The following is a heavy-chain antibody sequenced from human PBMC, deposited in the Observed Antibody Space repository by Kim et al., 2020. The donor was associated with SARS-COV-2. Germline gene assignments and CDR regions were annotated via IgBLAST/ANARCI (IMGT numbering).Heavy chain of an antibody. CDR3: AKDPPLYSSSSLMGVVDFDY. Sequence: GGSLRLSCAASGFTFSSYAMSWVRQAPGKGLEWVSAISGSGGSTYYADSVKGRFTISRDNSKNTLYLQMNSLRAEDTAVYYCAKDPPLYSSSSLMGVVDFDYWGQGTLVTVSS. CDR2: ISGSGGST. CDR1: GFTFSSYA. D-gene: IGHD6-6*01. V-gene: IGHV3-23*01. J-gene: IGHJ4*02.